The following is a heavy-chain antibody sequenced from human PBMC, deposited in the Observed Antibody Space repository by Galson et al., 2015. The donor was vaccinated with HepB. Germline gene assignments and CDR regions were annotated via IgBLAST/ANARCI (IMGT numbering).Heavy chain of an antibody. Sequence: SVKVSCKASGGTFSSYAISWVRQAPGQGLEWMGGIIPILGIANYAQKFQGRVTITADKSTSTAYMELSSLRSEDTAVYYCARAVRGSYIFDYWGQGTLVTVSS. V-gene: IGHV1-69*10. CDR2: IIPILGIA. D-gene: IGHD3-16*01. CDR1: GGTFSSYA. J-gene: IGHJ4*02. CDR3: ARAVRGSYIFDY.